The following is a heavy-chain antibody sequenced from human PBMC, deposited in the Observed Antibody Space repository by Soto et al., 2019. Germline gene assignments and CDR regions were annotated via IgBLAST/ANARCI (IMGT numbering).Heavy chain of an antibody. CDR2: ISSSSSTI. CDR1: GFTFSSYS. D-gene: IGHD4-17*01. V-gene: IGHV3-48*02. J-gene: IGHJ5*02. Sequence: LRLSCAASGFTFSSYSMNWVRQAPGKGLEWVSYISSSSSTIYYADSVKGRFTISRDNAKNSLYLQMNSLRDEDTAVYYCARENYGDYLNWFEPWGQGTLVTVSS. CDR3: ARENYGDYLNWFEP.